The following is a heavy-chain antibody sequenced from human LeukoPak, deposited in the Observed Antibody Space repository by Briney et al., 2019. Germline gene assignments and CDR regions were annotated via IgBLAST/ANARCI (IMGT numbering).Heavy chain of an antibody. CDR3: ARHGEGGGTYYFDY. V-gene: IGHV4-39*01. D-gene: IGHD2-15*01. CDR2: IYYSGST. Sequence: SETLSLTCTVSGGSISSSSYSWGWIRQPPGKGLEWIGSIYYSGSTYYNPSLKRRVTISVDTSKNQFSLKLSSVTAADTAVYYCARHGEGGGTYYFDYWGQGTLVTVSS. J-gene: IGHJ4*02. CDR1: GGSISSSSYS.